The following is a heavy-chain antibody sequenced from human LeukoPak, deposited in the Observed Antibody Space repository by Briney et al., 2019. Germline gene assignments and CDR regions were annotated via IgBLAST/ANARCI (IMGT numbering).Heavy chain of an antibody. Sequence: NPSETLSLTCTVSGGSISSNSYYWGWIRQPPGRGLEWIGAIYYSGSAYYNPSLKSRVTMSIDTSKNQFSLKLSSVTAADTAVYYCARHFTGVPPPIIGSDPWGQGTLVIVSS. CDR3: ARHFTGVPPPIIGSDP. CDR2: IYYSGSA. V-gene: IGHV4-39*01. J-gene: IGHJ5*02. CDR1: GGSISSNSYY. D-gene: IGHD2-2*01.